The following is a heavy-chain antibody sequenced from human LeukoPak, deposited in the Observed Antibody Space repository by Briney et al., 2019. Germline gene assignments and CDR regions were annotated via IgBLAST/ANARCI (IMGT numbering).Heavy chain of an antibody. J-gene: IGHJ4*02. CDR3: AREGGYCSSTTCYFDS. CDR1: GFTFSRYA. D-gene: IGHD2-2*01. V-gene: IGHV3-30-3*01. CDR2: ISYDGSKE. Sequence: PGGSLRLSCAASGFTFSRYAMHWVRQAPGKGLEWVAVISYDGSKESYADSVKGRFTVSRDNSKNTLYLQMNSPRAEDTAVYYCAREGGYCSSTTCYFDSWGQGTLVTVSS.